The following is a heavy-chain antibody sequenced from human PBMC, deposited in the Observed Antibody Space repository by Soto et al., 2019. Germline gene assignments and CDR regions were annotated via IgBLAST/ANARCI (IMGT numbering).Heavy chain of an antibody. J-gene: IGHJ4*02. D-gene: IGHD3-16*01. CDR1: GFKFSNYA. CDR2: ISATGGGT. Sequence: GSLRRSCAAXGFKFSNYAMSWVRQAPGKGLEWVSLISATGGGTYYADSVKGRFTISRDNSHNTLYLQVHSLTAEDTAVYYCAKDRRAGGNSAFYFDFWGQGAQVTVSS. CDR3: AKDRRAGGNSAFYFDF. V-gene: IGHV3-23*01.